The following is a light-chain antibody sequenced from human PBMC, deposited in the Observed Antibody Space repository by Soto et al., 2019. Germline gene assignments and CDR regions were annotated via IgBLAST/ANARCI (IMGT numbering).Light chain of an antibody. CDR3: GTWDSSLSAKV. J-gene: IGLJ2*01. Sequence: QSVLPQPPSVSAAPGQKVTISCSGSSSNIGNNYVSWYQQLPGTAPKLLIYDNNKRPSGIPDRFSGSKSGTSATLGITGLQTGDEADYYCGTWDSSLSAKVFGGGTQLTVL. V-gene: IGLV1-51*01. CDR1: SSNIGNNY. CDR2: DNN.